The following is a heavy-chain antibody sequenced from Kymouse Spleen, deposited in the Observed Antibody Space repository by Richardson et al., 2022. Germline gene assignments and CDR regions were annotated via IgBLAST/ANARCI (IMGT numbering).Heavy chain of an antibody. CDR2: IKQDGSEK. V-gene: IGHV3-7*01. CDR1: GFTFSSYW. D-gene: IGHD6-19*01. Sequence: EVQLVESGGGLVQPGGSLRLSCAASGFTFSSYWMSWVRQAPGKGLEWVANIKQDGSEKYYVDSVKGRFTISRDNAKNSLYLQMNSLRAEDTAVYYCARGSSGWYRYYYYGMDVWGQGTTVTVSS. J-gene: IGHJ6*02. CDR3: ARGSSGWYRYYYYGMDV.